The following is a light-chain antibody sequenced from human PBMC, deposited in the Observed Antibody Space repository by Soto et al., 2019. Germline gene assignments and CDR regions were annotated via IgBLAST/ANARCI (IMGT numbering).Light chain of an antibody. J-gene: IGKJ3*01. CDR2: GAS. Sequence: PGERVTLSCRASQSVSSSYLTWYQQKPGQAPRLLIYGASTRATGIPARFSGSGSGTDFTLTISSLQPEDFAVYYCQQDDNLPFGPGTKVDIK. CDR1: QSVSSSY. V-gene: IGKV3D-7*01. CDR3: QQDDNLP.